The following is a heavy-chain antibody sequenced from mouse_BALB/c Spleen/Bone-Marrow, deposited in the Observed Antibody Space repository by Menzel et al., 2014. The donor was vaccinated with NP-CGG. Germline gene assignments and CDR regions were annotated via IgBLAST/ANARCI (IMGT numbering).Heavy chain of an antibody. CDR3: ARSRYGKGAMDY. CDR1: GYASTNYL. D-gene: IGHD2-10*02. V-gene: IGHV1-54*01. CDR2: INPGSGGT. J-gene: IGHJ4*01. Sequence: VQLVESGAELVRPGTSVKVSCKASGYASTNYLIEWVKQRPGQGLEWIGVINPGSGGTNYNEKFKGKATLTADKSSSTAYMQLSSLTSDDSAVYFCARSRYGKGAMDYWGQGTSVTVSS.